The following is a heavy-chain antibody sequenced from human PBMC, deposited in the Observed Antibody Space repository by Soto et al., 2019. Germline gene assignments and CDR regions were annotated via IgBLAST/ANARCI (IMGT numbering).Heavy chain of an antibody. J-gene: IGHJ4*01. V-gene: IGHV1-69*01. CDR3: ARTIAGAGTMDDY. CDR1: GGTFSSYA. CDR2: IIPIFGTA. D-gene: IGHD6-13*01. Sequence: SVNVSFKASGGTFSSYAISWVRQAPGQGLEWMGGIIPIFGTANYAQKFQGRVTITADESTSTAYMELSSLRYEYTAVYYCARTIAGAGTMDDYWGHGTLVTVSS.